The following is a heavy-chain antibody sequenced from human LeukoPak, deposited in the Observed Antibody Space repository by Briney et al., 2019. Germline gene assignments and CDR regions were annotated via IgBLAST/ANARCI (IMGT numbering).Heavy chain of an antibody. CDR2: IYPGDSDT. CDR1: GYSFTSYW. CDR3: ARQRSLRYNWFDP. J-gene: IGHJ5*02. V-gene: IGHV5-51*01. D-gene: IGHD3-3*01. Sequence: GESLKISCKGSGYSFTSYWIGWVRQMPGKGLEWMGIIYPGDSDTRYSPSFQGQVTISADKSISTAYLQWSSLKASDTAMYYRARQRSLRYNWFDPWGQGTLVTVSS.